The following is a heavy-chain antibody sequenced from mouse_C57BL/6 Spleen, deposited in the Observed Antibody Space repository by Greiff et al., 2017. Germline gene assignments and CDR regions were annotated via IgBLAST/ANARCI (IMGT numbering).Heavy chain of an antibody. J-gene: IGHJ2*01. D-gene: IGHD4-1*01. V-gene: IGHV3-6*01. CDR3: ARDDWDLFFDY. CDR1: GYSITSGYY. CDR2: ISYDGSN. Sequence: EVKVEESGPGLVKPSQSLSLTCSVTGYSITSGYYWNWIRQFPGNKLEWMGYISYDGSNNYNPSLKNRISITRDTSKNQFFLKLNSVTTEDTATYYCARDDWDLFFDYWGQGTTLTVSS.